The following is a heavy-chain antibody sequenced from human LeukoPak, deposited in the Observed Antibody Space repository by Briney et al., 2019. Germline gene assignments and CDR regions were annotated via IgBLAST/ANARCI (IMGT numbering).Heavy chain of an antibody. Sequence: GGSLRLSCAASGFTVSNNYMTWVRQTPGKGLEWVSVIYSGGSTYYADSVKGRFTIPRDNSKNTLYLQMNSLRAEDTAVYYCARRNYYDSSGLFDYWGQGTLVTVSS. V-gene: IGHV3-53*01. CDR3: ARRNYYDSSGLFDY. D-gene: IGHD3-22*01. CDR2: IYSGGST. J-gene: IGHJ4*02. CDR1: GFTVSNNY.